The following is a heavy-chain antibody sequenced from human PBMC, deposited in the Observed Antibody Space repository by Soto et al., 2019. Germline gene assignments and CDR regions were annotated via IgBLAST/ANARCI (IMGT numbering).Heavy chain of an antibody. D-gene: IGHD5-18*01. CDR3: ARPALGGYSYGPLDY. CDR1: GYTFTSYG. CDR2: ISAYNGNT. Sequence: QVQLVQSGAEVKKPGASVKVSCKASGYTFTSYGISWVRQAPGQGLEWMGWISAYNGNTNYAQKLQGRVTRTTDTSTSTAYMELRSLRSDDTAVYYCARPALGGYSYGPLDYWGQGTLVTVSS. V-gene: IGHV1-18*01. J-gene: IGHJ4*02.